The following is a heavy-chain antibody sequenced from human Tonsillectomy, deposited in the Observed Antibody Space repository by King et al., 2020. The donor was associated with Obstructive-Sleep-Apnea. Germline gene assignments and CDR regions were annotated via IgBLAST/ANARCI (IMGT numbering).Heavy chain of an antibody. D-gene: IGHD1-26*01. CDR2: ISYDGSNK. CDR1: GFTFSSYG. J-gene: IGHJ4*02. CDR3: ARGASGSTIDY. V-gene: IGHV3-30*03. Sequence: VQLVESGGGVVQPGRSLRLSCAASGFTFSSYGMHWVRQAPGKGLEWVAIISYDGSNKYYADSVKGRFTISRDNSKNTLPVQMNNLRAEDTAVYYCARGASGSTIDYWGQGTLVTVSS.